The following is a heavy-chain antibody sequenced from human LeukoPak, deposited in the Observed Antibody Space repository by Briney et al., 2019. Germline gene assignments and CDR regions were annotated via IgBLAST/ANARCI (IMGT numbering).Heavy chain of an antibody. J-gene: IGHJ6*03. Sequence: GASVKVSCKASGYTFTGYYMHWVRQAPGQGLEWMGWINPNSGGTNYAQKFQGRVTMTRDTSISTAYMELSRLRSDDTAVYYCARDYYYDSTSYYMDVWGKGTTVTVSS. CDR1: GYTFTGYY. CDR2: INPNSGGT. CDR3: ARDYYYDSTSYYMDV. V-gene: IGHV1-2*02. D-gene: IGHD3-22*01.